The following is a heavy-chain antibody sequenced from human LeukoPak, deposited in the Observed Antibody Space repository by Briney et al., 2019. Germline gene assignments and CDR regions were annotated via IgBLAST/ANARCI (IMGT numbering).Heavy chain of an antibody. D-gene: IGHD3-10*01. CDR2: LFYNGNT. V-gene: IGHV4-59*01. J-gene: IGHJ2*01. Sequence: SETLSLTCTVSGGSIRSSYWSWIRQPPGKGLEWIGYLFYNGNTNYNSSLKSRVTISVDTSKNQISLKLNSLTAADTAVYFCARDQGWGDWYFDLWGRGTLVTVSS. CDR3: ARDQGWGDWYFDL. CDR1: GGSIRSSY.